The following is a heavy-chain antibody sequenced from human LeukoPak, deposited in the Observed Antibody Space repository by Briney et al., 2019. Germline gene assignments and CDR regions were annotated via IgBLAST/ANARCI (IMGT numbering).Heavy chain of an antibody. J-gene: IGHJ4*02. CDR3: AKGIRGVISWDY. CDR1: GFTFSKYA. Sequence: GGSLRLSCAASGFTFSKYAMSWVRQAPGKGLEWVSAISGSGGSTYYADSVKGRFTISRDNSKNTLYLQMNSLRAEDTAVYYCAKGIRGVISWDYWGQGTLVTVSS. CDR2: ISGSGGST. V-gene: IGHV3-23*01. D-gene: IGHD3-10*01.